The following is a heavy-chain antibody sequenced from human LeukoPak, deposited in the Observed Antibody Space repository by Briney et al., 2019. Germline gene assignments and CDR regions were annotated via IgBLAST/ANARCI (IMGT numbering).Heavy chain of an antibody. D-gene: IGHD2-2*01. V-gene: IGHV3-21*01. CDR3: AVLDSTHPVLGY. CDR2: ISSSSYI. CDR1: GFTFTRSA. J-gene: IGHJ4*02. Sequence: GGSLRLSCKASGFTFTRSAMGWVRQAPGKGLEWVSSISSSSYIYYADSVKGRFTISRDNAKNSLYLQMNSLRAEDTAVYYCAVLDSTHPVLGYWGQGTLVTVSS.